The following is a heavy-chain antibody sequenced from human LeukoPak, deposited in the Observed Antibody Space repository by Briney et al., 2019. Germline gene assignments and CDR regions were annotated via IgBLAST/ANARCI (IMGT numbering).Heavy chain of an antibody. CDR3: AKYSAYYYDGSGYPTPYYMDV. V-gene: IGHV3-23*01. J-gene: IGHJ6*03. Sequence: GGALILSCSVSGYSLSCYPMTSGRWARGWGVGLVSAFSCSGGSTYYADSVKGRFTISRDNSKNTLYPQMNSLRAEDTAVYYCAKYSAYYYDGSGYPTPYYMDVWGKGTTVTVSS. D-gene: IGHD3-22*01. CDR1: GYSLSCYP. CDR2: FSCSGGST.